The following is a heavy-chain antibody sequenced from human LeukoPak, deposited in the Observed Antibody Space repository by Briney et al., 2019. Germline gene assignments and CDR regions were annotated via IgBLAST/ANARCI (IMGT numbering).Heavy chain of an antibody. CDR2: INPNSGGT. D-gene: IGHD6-13*01. CDR3: ARGIAAAGAFDY. Sequence: ASVKVSCKASGYTFTSYYMHWVRQAPGQGLEWMGWINPNSGGTNYAQKFQGRVTMTRDTSISTAYMELSRLRSDDTAVYYCARGIAAAGAFDYWGQGTLVTVSS. CDR1: GYTFTSYY. V-gene: IGHV1-2*02. J-gene: IGHJ4*02.